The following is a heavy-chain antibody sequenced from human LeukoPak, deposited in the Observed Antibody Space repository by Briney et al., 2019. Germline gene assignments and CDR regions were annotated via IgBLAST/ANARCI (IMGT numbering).Heavy chain of an antibody. CDR3: ARDRQFRLHDP. Sequence: PGGSLRLSCTVSGLTFSDYYMTWIRQAPGKGLEWLAYISTSGSIVSYADSVKGRFTISRDNAKSSVYLQIDSLRAEDTAMYYCARDRQFRLHDPWGQGILVTVSS. D-gene: IGHD3-16*01. J-gene: IGHJ5*02. V-gene: IGHV3-11*01. CDR2: ISTSGSIV. CDR1: GLTFSDYY.